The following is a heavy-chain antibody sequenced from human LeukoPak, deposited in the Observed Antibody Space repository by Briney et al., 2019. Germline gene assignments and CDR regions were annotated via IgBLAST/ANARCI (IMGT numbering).Heavy chain of an antibody. V-gene: IGHV3-23*01. D-gene: IGHD5-18*01. CDR2: ISGSGSTT. J-gene: IGHJ4*02. CDR1: EFSFSGYA. CDR3: TKRTRGYNYGPSDY. Sequence: GGSLRLSCAASEFSFSGYAMSWVRQARGKGLEWVSTISGSGSTTWYADSVKGRFTISRDNSKSTLYLQMNSLRAEDTAVYYCTKRTRGYNYGPSDYWGQGTLVTVSS.